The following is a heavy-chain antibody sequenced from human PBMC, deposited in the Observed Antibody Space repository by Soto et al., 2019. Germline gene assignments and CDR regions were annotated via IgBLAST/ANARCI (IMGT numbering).Heavy chain of an antibody. D-gene: IGHD7-27*01. CDR1: GFTFSSYS. V-gene: IGHV3-21*01. Sequence: GGSLRLSCAASGFTFSSYSMNWVRQAPGKGLEWVSSISSSSSYIYYADSVKGRFTISRDNAKNSLYLQMNSLRAEDTAVYYCARVAGDDAFDIWGQGTMVTVSS. CDR3: ARVAGDDAFDI. J-gene: IGHJ3*02. CDR2: ISSSSSYI.